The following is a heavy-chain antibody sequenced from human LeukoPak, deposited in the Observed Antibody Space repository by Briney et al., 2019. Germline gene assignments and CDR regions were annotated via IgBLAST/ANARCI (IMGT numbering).Heavy chain of an antibody. D-gene: IGHD6-13*01. Sequence: PGGSLRLFCAASGFTFSSYAMSWVRQAPGKGLEWVSAISGSGGSTYYADSVKGRFTISRDNSKNTLYLQMNSLRAEDTAVYCCAKQTLSSSWCLTYWGQETLVTVSS. J-gene: IGHJ4*02. CDR3: AKQTLSSSWCLTY. V-gene: IGHV3-23*01. CDR1: GFTFSSYA. CDR2: ISGSGGST.